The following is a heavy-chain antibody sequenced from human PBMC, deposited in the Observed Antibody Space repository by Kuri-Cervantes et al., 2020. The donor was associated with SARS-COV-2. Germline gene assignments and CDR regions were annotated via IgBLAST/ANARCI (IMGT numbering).Heavy chain of an antibody. V-gene: IGHV3-7*03. Sequence: GGSLRLSCAASGFTFSSYAMSWVRQAPGKGLEWVANIKQDGSEKYYVDSVKGRFTISGDNAKNSLYLQMNSLRAEDTAVYYCARPGFTFFDYYYGMDVWGQGTTVTVSS. J-gene: IGHJ6*02. CDR3: ARPGFTFFDYYYGMDV. D-gene: IGHD2/OR15-2a*01. CDR1: GFTFSSYA. CDR2: IKQDGSEK.